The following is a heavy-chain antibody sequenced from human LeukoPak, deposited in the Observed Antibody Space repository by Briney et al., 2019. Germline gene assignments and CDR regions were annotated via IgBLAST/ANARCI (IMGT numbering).Heavy chain of an antibody. CDR1: GFTFSSYA. CDR3: AKVLDYDSSGYYLDY. Sequence: PGGSLRLSCAASGFTFSSYAMSWVRQAPGKGLEWVSATSGSGGSTYYADSVKGRFTISRDNSKNTLYLQMNSLRAEDTAVYYCAKVLDYDSSGYYLDYWGQGTLVTVSS. J-gene: IGHJ4*02. CDR2: TSGSGGST. V-gene: IGHV3-23*01. D-gene: IGHD3-22*01.